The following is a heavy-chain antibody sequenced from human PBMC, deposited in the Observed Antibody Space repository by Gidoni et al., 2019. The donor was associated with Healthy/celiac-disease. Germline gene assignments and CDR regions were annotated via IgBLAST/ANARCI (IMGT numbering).Heavy chain of an antibody. CDR3: ARARYSSSEGEIYYYYYGMDV. CDR2: IIPIFGTA. Sequence: QVQLVQSGAEVKKPGSSVKVSCKASGGTFSSYAISWVRQAPGQGLEWMGGIIPIFGTANYAQKFQGRVTITADESTSTAYMELSSLRSEDTAVYYCARARYSSSEGEIYYYYYGMDVWGQGTTVTVSS. D-gene: IGHD6-13*01. J-gene: IGHJ6*02. CDR1: GGTFSSYA. V-gene: IGHV1-69*01.